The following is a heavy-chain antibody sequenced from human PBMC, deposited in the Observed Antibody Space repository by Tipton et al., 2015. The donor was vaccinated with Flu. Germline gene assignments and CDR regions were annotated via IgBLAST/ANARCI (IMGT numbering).Heavy chain of an antibody. CDR2: IYSSGSIFSSGST. V-gene: IGHV4-39*01. CDR3: ASGQDSSGWEYFQH. CDR1: GASISSRSYY. J-gene: IGHJ1*01. Sequence: TLSLTCTVSGASISSRSYYWGWIRQPPGKGLEWIGCIYSSGSIFSSGSTYYNPSLRSRVTIPLDTSKNQFSLKLSSVTAADTAVYYCASGQDSSGWEYFQHWGHATLVTVSP. D-gene: IGHD6-19*01.